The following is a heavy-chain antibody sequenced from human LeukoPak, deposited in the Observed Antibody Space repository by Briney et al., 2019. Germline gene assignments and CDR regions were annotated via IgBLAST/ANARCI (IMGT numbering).Heavy chain of an antibody. D-gene: IGHD5-18*01. J-gene: IGHJ4*02. V-gene: IGHV3-30*14. CDR2: ISYDGSNK. Sequence: GGSLRLSCAASGFTFSSYAMHWVRQAPGKGLEWVAVISYDGSNKYYADSVKGRFTISRDNSKNTLYLQMNSLRAGDTAVYYCARADLRGYSLDYWGQGILVTVSS. CDR1: GFTFSSYA. CDR3: ARADLRGYSLDY.